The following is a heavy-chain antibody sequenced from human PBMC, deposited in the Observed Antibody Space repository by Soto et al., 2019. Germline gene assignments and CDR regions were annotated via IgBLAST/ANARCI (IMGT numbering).Heavy chain of an antibody. CDR3: AGLVHYGMEV. D-gene: IGHD2-2*01. J-gene: IGHJ6*02. V-gene: IGHV1-18*01. Sequence: QVQLVQSGAEVKKPGASVKVSCKASGYTFTSYGISWVRQAPGQGLEWMGWISAYHGNTNYAQKLQGRVTTTADTNPSTAYMEGNSVRPDDTAVQYGAGLVHYGMEVWGQGTTVTVSS. CDR1: GYTFTSYG. CDR2: ISAYHGNT.